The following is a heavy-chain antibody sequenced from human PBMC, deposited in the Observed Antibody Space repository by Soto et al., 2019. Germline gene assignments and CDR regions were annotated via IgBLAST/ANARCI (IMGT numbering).Heavy chain of an antibody. J-gene: IGHJ4*02. V-gene: IGHV3-33*01. CDR1: GFTFSSYG. D-gene: IGHD2-21*01. CDR2: IWYDGNNK. Sequence: AGSLRLSCAVSGFTFSSYGMHWVRQAPGKGLEWVAVIWYDGNNKYYADSVKGRFTISRDNSKNTLYVQMTSPRAEDTAIYYCARGLHSRFDYWGQGTLVTVSS. CDR3: ARGLHSRFDY.